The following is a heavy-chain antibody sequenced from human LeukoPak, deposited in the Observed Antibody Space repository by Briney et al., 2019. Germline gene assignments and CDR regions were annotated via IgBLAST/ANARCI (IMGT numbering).Heavy chain of an antibody. J-gene: IGHJ4*02. CDR2: IYYSGST. Sequence: SETLSLTYTVSGGCISSYYWSWIRQPPGKGLEWIGYIYYSGSTNYNPSLKSRVTISVDTSKNQFSLKLSSVTAADTAVYYCARDLTYGRSSTTNGYGLISGDYWGQGTLVTVSS. CDR3: ARDLTYGRSSTTNGYGLISGDY. V-gene: IGHV4-59*01. CDR1: GGCISSYY. D-gene: IGHD2-2*01.